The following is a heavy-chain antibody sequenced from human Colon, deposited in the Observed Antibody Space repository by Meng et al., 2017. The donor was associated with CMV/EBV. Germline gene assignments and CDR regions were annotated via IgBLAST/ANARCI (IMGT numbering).Heavy chain of an antibody. V-gene: IGHV4-61*01. CDR1: GGSVSSGSYY. CDR2: IYYSGST. CDR3: ARAVVVPAAIGLDY. J-gene: IGHJ4*02. Sequence: GSLRLSCTVSGGSVSSGSYYWSWIRQPPGKGLEWIGYIYYSGSTNYNPSLKSRVTISVDTSKNQFSLKLSSVTAADTAVYYCARAVVVPAAIGLDYWGQVTLVTVSS. D-gene: IGHD2-2*02.